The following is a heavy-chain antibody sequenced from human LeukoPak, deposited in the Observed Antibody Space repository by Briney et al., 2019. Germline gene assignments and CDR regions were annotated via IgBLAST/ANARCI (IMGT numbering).Heavy chain of an antibody. J-gene: IGHJ3*02. Sequence: ASVKVSCKASGYTFTGYYIHWVRQAPGQGLEWMGWINPNSGGTNYAQKFQGRVTMTRDTSISTAYMELSRLRSDDTAVYYCARPYIWGSYNDAFDIWGQGTMVTVSS. D-gene: IGHD3-16*01. CDR3: ARPYIWGSYNDAFDI. CDR2: INPNSGGT. CDR1: GYTFTGYY. V-gene: IGHV1-2*02.